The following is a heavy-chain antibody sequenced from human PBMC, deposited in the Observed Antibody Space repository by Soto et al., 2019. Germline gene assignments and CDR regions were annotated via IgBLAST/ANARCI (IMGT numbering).Heavy chain of an antibody. J-gene: IGHJ4*02. CDR2: IYYSGST. CDR3: ARHRSPATQLLDY. CDR1: GGSISSYD. D-gene: IGHD2-15*01. V-gene: IGHV4-59*08. Sequence: SETLSLTSTVSGGSISSYDWSWIRQPPGKGLEWIGYIYYSGSTNYNPSLKSRVTISVDTSKNQFSLKLSSVTAADTAVYYCARHRSPATQLLDYWGQGTLVTVSS.